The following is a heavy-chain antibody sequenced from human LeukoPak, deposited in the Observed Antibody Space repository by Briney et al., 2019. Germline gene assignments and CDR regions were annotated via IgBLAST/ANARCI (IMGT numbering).Heavy chain of an antibody. D-gene: IGHD6-13*01. CDR2: IYPGDSDT. CDR1: GYSFTNSW. Sequence: GESLKISCKGSGYSFTNSWIAWVRQMPGKGLEWMGIIYPGDSDTRYSPSFQGQVTISADKSISTAYLQWSSLKASDSAMYYCARHYSSRFDPWGQGTLVTVSS. J-gene: IGHJ5*02. CDR3: ARHYSSRFDP. V-gene: IGHV5-51*01.